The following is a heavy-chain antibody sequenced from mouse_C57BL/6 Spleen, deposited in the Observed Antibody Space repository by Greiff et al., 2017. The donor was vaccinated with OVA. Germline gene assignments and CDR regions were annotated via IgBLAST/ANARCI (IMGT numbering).Heavy chain of an antibody. CDR1: GFTFSSYA. CDR3: ARYGNYVDYFDY. CDR2: ISDGGSYT. Sequence: EVKLVESGGGLVKPGGSLKLSCAASGFTFSSYAMSWVRQTPEKRLEWVATISDGGSYTYYPDNVKGRFTISRDNAKNNLYLQMSHLKSEDTAMYYCARYGNYVDYFDYWGQGTTLTVSS. V-gene: IGHV5-4*03. J-gene: IGHJ2*01. D-gene: IGHD2-1*01.